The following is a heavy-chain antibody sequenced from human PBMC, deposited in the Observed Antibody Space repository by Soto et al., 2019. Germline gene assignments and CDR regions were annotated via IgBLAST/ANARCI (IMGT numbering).Heavy chain of an antibody. CDR3: ARCYCSVGSCYTCWHFDL. CDR1: GYTFNNYG. CDR2: IGPYTGNT. Sequence: QVQLVQSGAEVKKPGASVKVSCKASGYTFNNYGISWVRQAPGQGLEWMGWIGPYTGNTDHAQNFQGRVTMTTDTSTNPAYMEVRSLRSDDTALYYCARCYCSVGSCYTCWHFDLWGRGTLVTVSS. V-gene: IGHV1-18*01. J-gene: IGHJ2*01. D-gene: IGHD2-15*01.